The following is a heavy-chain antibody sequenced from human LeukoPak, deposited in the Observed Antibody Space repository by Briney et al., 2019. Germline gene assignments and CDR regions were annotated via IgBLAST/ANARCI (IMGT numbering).Heavy chain of an antibody. D-gene: IGHD1-26*01. CDR3: ATDTVGATTKAIDY. J-gene: IGHJ4*02. V-gene: IGHV3-21*01. CDR2: ISSSSRYT. Sequence: PGGSLRLSCAASGFTFSIYSMNWVRQAPGKGLEWVSSISSSSRYTYYADSVKGRFTISGDNAKDSLYLKMNSLRAEDTAVYYCATDTVGATTKAIDYWGQGTLVTVSS. CDR1: GFTFSIYS.